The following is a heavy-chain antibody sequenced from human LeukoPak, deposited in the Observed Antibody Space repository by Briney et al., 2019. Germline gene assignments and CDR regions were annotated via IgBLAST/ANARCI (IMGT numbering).Heavy chain of an antibody. V-gene: IGHV3-30*18. J-gene: IGHJ5*02. Sequence: GGSLRLSCAASGFTFSSYGMHCVRQTPGKGVEWGAVISYDGSNKYYADSVKGRFTIYRDNSKNTLYLQMNSLRAEDTDVYYCAKAKYSSGRSWFDPWGQGTLVTVSS. CDR1: GFTFSSYG. CDR2: ISYDGSNK. CDR3: AKAKYSSGRSWFDP. D-gene: IGHD6-19*01.